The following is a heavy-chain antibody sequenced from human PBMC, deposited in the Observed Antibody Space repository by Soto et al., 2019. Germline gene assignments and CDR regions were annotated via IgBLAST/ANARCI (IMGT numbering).Heavy chain of an antibody. V-gene: IGHV4-38-2*02. D-gene: IGHD4-17*01. J-gene: IGHJ6*02. CDR1: GYSISRGFY. Sequence: LSAILSLTCAVSGYSISRGFYWGWIRQSPGKGLEWIGSIYHTGNTYYNASLRSRVTISVDTSKNQFSLKLSSVTAADTAVYYCAREVGRLRPRSLDVWGQGTTATVSS. CDR2: IYHTGNT. CDR3: AREVGRLRPRSLDV.